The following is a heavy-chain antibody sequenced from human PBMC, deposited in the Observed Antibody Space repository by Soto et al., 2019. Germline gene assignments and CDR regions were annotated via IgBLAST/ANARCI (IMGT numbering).Heavy chain of an antibody. CDR1: GGSINSGDSY. D-gene: IGHD6-25*01. Sequence: SETLSLTCSVSGGSINSGDSYWNWIRQNPGKGLEWIGFIYYTGNTYCNPSLRSRCSMSLDTSENQFCLKLSSVTAADTAVYYCPRSGRPLTEFHPWRQGILVNASS. CDR2: IYYTGNT. J-gene: IGHJ5*02. CDR3: PRSGRPLTEFHP. V-gene: IGHV4-31*03.